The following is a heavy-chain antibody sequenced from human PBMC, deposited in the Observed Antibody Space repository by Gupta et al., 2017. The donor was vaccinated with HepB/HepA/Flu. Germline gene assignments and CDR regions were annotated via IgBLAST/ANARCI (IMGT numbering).Heavy chain of an antibody. V-gene: IGHV1-2*02. CDR2: INPNSGGT. CDR1: GYTFTGYY. CDR3: AKIWRGQQPHDAFDI. Sequence: QVQLVQSGAEVKKPGASVKVSCKASGYTFTGYYMHWVRQAPGQGLEWMGWINPNSGGTNNAQRFQGRVTMTRDTSIDTAYMELSSLKSDDTAVYYCAKIWRGQQPHDAFDIWGQGTLVTVSS. J-gene: IGHJ3*02. D-gene: IGHD1/OR15-1a*01.